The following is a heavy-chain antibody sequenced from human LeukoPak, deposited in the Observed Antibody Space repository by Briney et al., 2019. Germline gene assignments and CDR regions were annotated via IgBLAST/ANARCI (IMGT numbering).Heavy chain of an antibody. CDR2: ISGSDGST. V-gene: IGHV3-23*01. J-gene: IGHJ4*02. Sequence: PGGSLRLSCAASGFTFSNYAMSWVRQAPGKGLEWVSAISGSDGSTYYADSVKGRFTISRDNSKNTLYLQMNSLRAEDTAVYYCAKGGYSSSWYPEGYYFDYWGQGTLVTVCS. CDR3: AKGGYSSSWYPEGYYFDY. D-gene: IGHD6-13*01. CDR1: GFTFSNYA.